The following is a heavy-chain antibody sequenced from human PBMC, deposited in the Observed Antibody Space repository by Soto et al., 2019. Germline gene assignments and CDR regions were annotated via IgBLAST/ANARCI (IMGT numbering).Heavy chain of an antibody. CDR1: GFTFSDYY. CDR3: ARRTRYCSSTSWYEIPAYYYYYMDV. CDR2: ISSSGSTI. V-gene: IGHV3-11*01. Sequence: QVQLVESGGGLVKPGGSLRLSCAASGFTFSDYYMSWIRQAPGKGLEWVSYISSSGSTIYYADSVKGRFTISRDNAKNSLYVQMKSLRAEDTAGYYCARRTRYCSSTSWYEIPAYYYYYMDVWGKGTTVTVSS. J-gene: IGHJ6*03. D-gene: IGHD2-2*01.